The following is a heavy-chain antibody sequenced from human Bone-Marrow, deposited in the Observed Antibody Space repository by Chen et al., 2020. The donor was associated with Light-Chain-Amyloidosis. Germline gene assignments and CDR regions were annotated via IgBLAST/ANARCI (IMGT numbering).Heavy chain of an antibody. D-gene: IGHD5-12*01. J-gene: IGHJ4*02. Sequence: DVKKPGESLKISCKGSGYTFPNYWIGWVRQMPGKGLEWMGVIYPDDSDARYSPSFEGQVTISADKSITTAYLQWRSLKASDTAMYYCARRRDGYNFDYWGQGTLVTVSS. CDR3: ARRRDGYNFDY. V-gene: IGHV5-51*01. CDR1: GYTFPNYW. CDR2: IYPDDSDA.